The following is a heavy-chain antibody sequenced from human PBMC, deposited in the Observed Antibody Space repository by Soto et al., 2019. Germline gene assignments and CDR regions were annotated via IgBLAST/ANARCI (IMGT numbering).Heavy chain of an antibody. CDR1: GGSFSGYY. Sequence: SETLSLTCAVYGGSFSGYYWTWIRQPPGTGLEWIGEINHSGSTNYNLSLKSRVTISVDTSKNQFSLKLSSVTAADTAVYYCARVGGINWFDPWGQGTLVTVSS. CDR3: ARVGGINWFDP. CDR2: INHSGST. J-gene: IGHJ5*02. V-gene: IGHV4-34*01. D-gene: IGHD1-20*01.